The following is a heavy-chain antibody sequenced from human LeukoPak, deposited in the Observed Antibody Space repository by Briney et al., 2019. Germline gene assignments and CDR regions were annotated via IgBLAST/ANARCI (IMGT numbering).Heavy chain of an antibody. J-gene: IGHJ5*02. Sequence: GASVKVSCKASGYTFTSYDINWVRQATGQGLEWMGWMNPNSGNTGYAQKFQGRVTMTRNTSISTAYMELSSLRSEDTAVYYCARAHYGSGSYSPWRWFDPWGQGTLVTVSS. CDR1: GYTFTSYD. D-gene: IGHD3-10*01. CDR2: MNPNSGNT. CDR3: ARAHYGSGSYSPWRWFDP. V-gene: IGHV1-8*01.